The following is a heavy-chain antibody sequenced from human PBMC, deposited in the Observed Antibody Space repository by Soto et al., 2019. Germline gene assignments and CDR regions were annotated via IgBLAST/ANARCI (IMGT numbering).Heavy chain of an antibody. D-gene: IGHD5-12*01. CDR2: IKSKTDGGTT. Sequence: GGSLRLSCAASGFTFSNAWMNWVRQAPGKGLEWVGRIKSKTDGGTTDYAAPVKGRFTISRDDSKNTLYLQMNSLKTEDTAVYYCTINPYGGYVGGFDYWGQGTLVTVSS. CDR3: TINPYGGYVGGFDY. J-gene: IGHJ4*02. V-gene: IGHV3-15*07. CDR1: GFTFSNAW.